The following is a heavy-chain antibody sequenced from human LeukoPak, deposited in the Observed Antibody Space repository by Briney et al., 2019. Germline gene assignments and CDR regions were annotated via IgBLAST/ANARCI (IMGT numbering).Heavy chain of an antibody. Sequence: ASVKVSCKASAYTFTSYGISWVRQAPGQGLEWMGWISGSNGNTKSAQSLQGRVTMTTDTSTSTAYMELRSLRSDDTAVYYCAKGTVSGADYYYMDVWGTGTSVTVSS. D-gene: IGHD1-26*01. J-gene: IGHJ6*03. CDR3: AKGTVSGADYYYMDV. CDR1: AYTFTSYG. CDR2: ISGSNGNT. V-gene: IGHV1-18*01.